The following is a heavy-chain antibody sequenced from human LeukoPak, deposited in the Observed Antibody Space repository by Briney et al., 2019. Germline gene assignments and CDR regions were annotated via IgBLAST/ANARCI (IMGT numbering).Heavy chain of an antibody. D-gene: IGHD6-13*01. V-gene: IGHV1-69*05. CDR3: ARSSSSDWYFDL. CDR1: GGTFSSYA. Sequence: SVKVSCKASGGTFSSYAISWVRQAPGQGLEWMGGIIPIFGTANYAQKFQGRVTITTDESTSTAYMELSSLRSEDAAVYYCARSSSSDWYFDLWGRGTLVTVSS. J-gene: IGHJ2*01. CDR2: IIPIFGTA.